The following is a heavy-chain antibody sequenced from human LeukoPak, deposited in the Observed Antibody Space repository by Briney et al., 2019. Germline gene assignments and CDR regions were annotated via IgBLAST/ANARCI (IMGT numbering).Heavy chain of an antibody. CDR2: ISGSGGST. V-gene: IGHV3-23*01. J-gene: IGHJ4*02. CDR3: AKKRGVGATAVTHFDY. Sequence: GGSLGLSCAASGLTFSSYAMSWVRQAPGKGLEWVSTISGSGGSTYYADSVKGRFTISRDNSKYTLYLQMNSLRAEDTAVYYCAKKRGVGATAVTHFDYWGQGTLVTVSS. CDR1: GLTFSSYA. D-gene: IGHD1-26*01.